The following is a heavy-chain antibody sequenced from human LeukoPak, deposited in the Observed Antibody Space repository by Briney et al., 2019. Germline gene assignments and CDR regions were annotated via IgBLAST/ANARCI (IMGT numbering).Heavy chain of an antibody. V-gene: IGHV4-4*02. CDR1: GGSISNTNW. CDR2: ISLTGLT. CDR3: SREDGAFSPFGY. J-gene: IGHJ4*02. D-gene: IGHD5-24*01. Sequence: PSETLSLTCGVSGGSISNTNWWSWVRQPPGQGLEWIGEISLTGLTHYNPSLESRVTVSLDKSQNQLSLNVTSVTAADTAVYYCSREDGAFSPFGYWGQGTLVTVLS.